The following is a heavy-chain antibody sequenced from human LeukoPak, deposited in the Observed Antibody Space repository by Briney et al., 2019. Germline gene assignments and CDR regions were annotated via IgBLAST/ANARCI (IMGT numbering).Heavy chain of an antibody. D-gene: IGHD5-12*01. CDR1: GGSFSGYY. CDR2: INHSGST. Sequence: SETLSLTCAVYGGSFSGYYWSWIRQPPGKGLEWIGEINHSGSTNYNPSLKSRVTISVDTSKNQFSLKLSSVTAADTAVYYCARGGDIVATPHYFDYWGQGTLVTVSS. CDR3: ARGGDIVATPHYFDY. J-gene: IGHJ4*02. V-gene: IGHV4-34*01.